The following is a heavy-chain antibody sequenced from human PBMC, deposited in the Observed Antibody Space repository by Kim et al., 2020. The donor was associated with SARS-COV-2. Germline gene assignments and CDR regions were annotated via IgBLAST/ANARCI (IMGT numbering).Heavy chain of an antibody. CDR3: ARDSANFVVVPAAMPGSYYYYGMDV. V-gene: IGHV3-74*01. CDR1: GFTFSSYW. D-gene: IGHD2-2*01. J-gene: IGHJ6*02. CDR2: INSDGSST. Sequence: GGSLRLSCAASGFTFSSYWMHWVRQAPGKGLVWVSRINSDGSSTSYADSVKGRFTISRDNAKNTLYLQMNSLRAEDTAVYYCARDSANFVVVPAAMPGSYYYYGMDVWGQGTTVTVSS.